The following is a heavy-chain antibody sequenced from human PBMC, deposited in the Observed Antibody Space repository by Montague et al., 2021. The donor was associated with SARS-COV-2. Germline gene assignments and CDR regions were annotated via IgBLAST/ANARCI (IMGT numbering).Heavy chain of an antibody. CDR3: ARKVVLADCFDF. Sequence: SETLSLTCSVSGDSFTYFYWSWIRQSPGKGLEWIGYISSAGSTXXXPSXKSRFTISVDTSENQFSLKVTSVTAADTAVYYCARKVVLADCFDFWGHGTLVTVSS. CDR1: GDSFTYFY. J-gene: IGHJ4*01. V-gene: IGHV4-59*01. CDR2: ISSAGST. D-gene: IGHD2-15*01.